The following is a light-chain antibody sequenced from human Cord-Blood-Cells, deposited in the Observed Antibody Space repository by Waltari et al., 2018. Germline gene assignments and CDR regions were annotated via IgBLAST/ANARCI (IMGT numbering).Light chain of an antibody. Sequence: DIQMTPSPSTLSASVGDRVTITCRASQSISSWLAWYQQKPGKAPKLLIYEASSWESGVPSRFSGSGSGTEFSLTISSLQPDDFATYYCQQYNSYSGYTFGQGTKLEIK. CDR1: QSISSW. CDR2: EAS. CDR3: QQYNSYSGYT. J-gene: IGKJ2*01. V-gene: IGKV1-5*01.